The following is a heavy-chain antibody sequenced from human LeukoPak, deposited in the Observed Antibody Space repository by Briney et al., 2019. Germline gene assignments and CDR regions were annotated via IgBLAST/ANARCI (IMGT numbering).Heavy chain of an antibody. Sequence: GESLKISCKASRYSFTSYWMGWVRQMPGKGLEWMGIIDTSHTETRYTPSFQGQVTISDDKSLTTADLQWNSLKASETAMYYCARQAAMGRSGDYWGQGTLVTVSS. D-gene: IGHD7-27*01. V-gene: IGHV5-51*01. CDR3: ARQAAMGRSGDY. J-gene: IGHJ4*02. CDR1: RYSFTSYW. CDR2: IDTSHTET.